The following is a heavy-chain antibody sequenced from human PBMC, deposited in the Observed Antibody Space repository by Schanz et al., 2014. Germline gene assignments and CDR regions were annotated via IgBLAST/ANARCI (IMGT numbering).Heavy chain of an antibody. CDR3: AKDDTQVNGMDV. Sequence: VYLVESGGGLVQPGGSLRLSCAASGFTFSVYSMNWVRQAPGKGLEWVAVIWYDGTDRYYADSVKGRFTISRDNSKNTLYLQMNSLRAEDTAVYYCAKDDTQVNGMDVWGQGTTVTVSS. CDR2: IWYDGTDR. CDR1: GFTFSVYS. J-gene: IGHJ6*02. V-gene: IGHV3-33*06.